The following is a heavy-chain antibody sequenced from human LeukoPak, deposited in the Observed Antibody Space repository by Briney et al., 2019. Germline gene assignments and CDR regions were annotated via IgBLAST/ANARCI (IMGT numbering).Heavy chain of an antibody. CDR2: ISGSGGST. CDR1: GFTFSRYG. J-gene: IGHJ4*02. D-gene: IGHD6-13*01. CDR3: AKARYSSGWCVDY. V-gene: IGHV3-23*01. Sequence: GGSLRLSCAASGFTFSRYGMHWVRQAPGKGLEWVSAISGSGGSTYYADSVKGRFTISRDNSENTLYLQMHSLRAEDTAVYYCAKARYSSGWCVDYWGQGTLVTVSS.